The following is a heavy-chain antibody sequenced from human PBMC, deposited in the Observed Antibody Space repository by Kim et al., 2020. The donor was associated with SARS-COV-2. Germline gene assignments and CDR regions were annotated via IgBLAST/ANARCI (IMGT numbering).Heavy chain of an antibody. Sequence: MYAQKFQGRVTMTEDTSTDTAYMEVRSLRSEDTAGYHCATGGPWNRHFEYWGQGTLVTVSS. J-gene: IGHJ4*02. V-gene: IGHV1-24*01. CDR3: ATGGPWNRHFEY. D-gene: IGHD1-1*01.